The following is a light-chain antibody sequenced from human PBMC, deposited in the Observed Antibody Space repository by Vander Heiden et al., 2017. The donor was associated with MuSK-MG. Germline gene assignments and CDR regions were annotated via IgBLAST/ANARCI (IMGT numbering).Light chain of an antibody. J-gene: IGLJ2*01. CDR3: QARDSSSDHWV. V-gene: IGLV3-21*04. CDR2: YDS. Sequence: SYVLTQPPSVSVAPGKTARITCGGNNIGSKSVHWYQQKPGQAPVLVIYYDSDRPSGIPERFSGSNSGNTATLTITRVEAGDEADYYCQARDSSSDHWVFGGGTKLTVL. CDR1: NIGSKS.